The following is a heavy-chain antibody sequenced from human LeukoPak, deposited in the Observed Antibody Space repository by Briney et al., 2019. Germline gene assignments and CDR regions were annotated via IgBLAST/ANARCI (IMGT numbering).Heavy chain of an antibody. D-gene: IGHD3-16*01. CDR1: GFTFSSYA. J-gene: IGHJ4*02. V-gene: IGHV3-7*01. CDR2: IKQDGSEK. Sequence: GGSLRLSCAASGFTFSSYAMSWVRQAPGKGLEWVANIKQDGSEKYYVDSVKGRITISRDNAENTLYLQMNNLRPDDTAFYFCVKEGVEYSYSYGDYWGQGTLVTVSS. CDR3: VKEGVEYSYSYGDY.